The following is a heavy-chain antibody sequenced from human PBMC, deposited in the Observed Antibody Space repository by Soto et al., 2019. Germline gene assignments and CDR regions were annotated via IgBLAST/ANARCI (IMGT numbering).Heavy chain of an antibody. CDR2: IYPGDSDT. Sequence: GSLKISCKGSGYSFTSYWIGWVRQMPGKGLEWMGIIYPGDSDTRYSPSFQGQVTISADKSISTAYLQWSSLKASDTAMYYCARQSCSSTSCYLGGMDVWGQGTTVTVSS. V-gene: IGHV5-51*01. CDR1: GYSFTSYW. D-gene: IGHD2-2*01. J-gene: IGHJ6*02. CDR3: ARQSCSSTSCYLGGMDV.